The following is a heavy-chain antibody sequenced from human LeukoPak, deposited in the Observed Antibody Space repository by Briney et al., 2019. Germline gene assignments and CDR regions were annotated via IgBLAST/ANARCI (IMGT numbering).Heavy chain of an antibody. CDR3: ASRRGYSGYDDN. D-gene: IGHD5-12*01. J-gene: IGHJ4*02. CDR2: IYYSGST. CDR1: GYSISSDYY. V-gene: IGHV4-38-2*02. Sequence: SETLSLTCTVSGYSISSDYYWGWIRQPPGKGLEWIGSIYYSGSTYYNPSLKSRVTISVDTSKNQFSLKLSSVTAADTAVYYCASRRGYSGYDDNWGQGTLVTVSS.